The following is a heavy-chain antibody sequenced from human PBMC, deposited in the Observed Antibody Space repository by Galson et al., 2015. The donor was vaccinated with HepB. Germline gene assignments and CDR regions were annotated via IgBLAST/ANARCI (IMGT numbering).Heavy chain of an antibody. D-gene: IGHD3-22*01. J-gene: IGHJ3*02. CDR2: ISSSSSYI. CDR1: GFTFSSYS. CDR3: ARLDYYDSSGYYYVDAFDI. Sequence: SLRLSCAASGFTFSSYSMNWVRQAPGKGLEWVSSISSSSSYIYYADSVKGRFTISRDNAKNSLYLQMNSLRAEDTAVYYCARLDYYDSSGYYYVDAFDIWGQGTMVTVSS. V-gene: IGHV3-21*01.